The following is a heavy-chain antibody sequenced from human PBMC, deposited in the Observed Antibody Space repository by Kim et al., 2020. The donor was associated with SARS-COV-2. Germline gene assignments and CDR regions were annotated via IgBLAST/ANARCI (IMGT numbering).Heavy chain of an antibody. J-gene: IGHJ6*02. D-gene: IGHD3-3*01. CDR3: ARDRRVPQSITIFGVVKSGMDV. Sequence: GGSLRLSCAASGFTFSSYSMNWVRQAPGKGLEWVSSISSSSSYIYYADSVKGRFTISRDNAKNSLYLQMNSLRAEDTAVYYCARDRRVPQSITIFGVVKSGMDVWGQGTTVTVSS. V-gene: IGHV3-21*01. CDR1: GFTFSSYS. CDR2: ISSSSSYI.